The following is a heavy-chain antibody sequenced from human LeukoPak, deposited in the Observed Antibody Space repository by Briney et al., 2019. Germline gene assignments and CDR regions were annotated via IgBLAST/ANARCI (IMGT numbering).Heavy chain of an antibody. V-gene: IGHV4-39*01. CDR1: GGSISSSSYY. CDR3: ARGRPTITMIVVVITRAYAFDI. D-gene: IGHD3-22*01. J-gene: IGHJ3*02. CDR2: IYYSGST. Sequence: SETLSLTCTVSGGSISSSSYYWGWIRQPPGKGLEWIGSIYYSGSTYYNPSLKSRVTISVDTSKNQFSLKLSSVTAADTAVYYCARGRPTITMIVVVITRAYAFDIWGQGTMVTVSS.